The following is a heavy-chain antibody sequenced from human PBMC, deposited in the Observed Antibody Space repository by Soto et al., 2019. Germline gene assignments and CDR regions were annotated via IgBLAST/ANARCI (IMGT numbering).Heavy chain of an antibody. CDR2: ISGSGGST. J-gene: IGHJ5*02. CDR1: GFTFSSYA. Sequence: GGSLRLSCAASGFTFSSYAMSWVRQAPGKGLEWVSAISGSGGSTYYADSVKGRFTISRDNSKNTLYLQMNSLRAEDTAVYYCAKVAGATMVRGVIITVRGFDPWGQGTLVTVSS. D-gene: IGHD3-10*01. CDR3: AKVAGATMVRGVIITVRGFDP. V-gene: IGHV3-23*01.